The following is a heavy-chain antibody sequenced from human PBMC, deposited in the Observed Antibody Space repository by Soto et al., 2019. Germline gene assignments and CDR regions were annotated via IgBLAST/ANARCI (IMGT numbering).Heavy chain of an antibody. V-gene: IGHV1-8*01. CDR1: GYTFTSYD. J-gene: IGHJ2*01. CDR3: ARRTIAYWYFDR. CDR2: MNGNSGNT. Sequence: QVQLVQSGSEVKKPGASVKVSCKASGYTFTSYDINWVRQATGQGLEWMGWMNGNSGNTGYAQKFQGRVTLTRDTSMSTAYMELSSLTSEDTAVYYCARRTIAYWYFDRWGRGTLVTVSS. D-gene: IGHD1-1*01.